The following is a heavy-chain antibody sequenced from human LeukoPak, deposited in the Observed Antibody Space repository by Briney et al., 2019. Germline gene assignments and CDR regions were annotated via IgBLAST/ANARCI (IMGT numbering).Heavy chain of an antibody. CDR1: GFTFSSYA. Sequence: GGSLRLSCAASGFTFSSYAMSWVRQAPGKGLEWVSGISSNGASTYYVDSVKGRFTISRDNSKNTPFLQMNSLRAEDTAVYYCAKRGSVGTLGHFDYWGQGTLVTVSS. CDR3: AKRGSVGTLGHFDY. CDR2: ISSNGAST. D-gene: IGHD6-13*01. V-gene: IGHV3-23*01. J-gene: IGHJ4*02.